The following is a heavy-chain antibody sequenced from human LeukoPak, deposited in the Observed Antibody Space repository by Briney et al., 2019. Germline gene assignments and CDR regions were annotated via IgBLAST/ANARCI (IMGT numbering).Heavy chain of an antibody. CDR2: IRFDGSHQ. CDR3: AKALFYYHQTEMPAD. D-gene: IGHD3-22*01. J-gene: IGHJ1*01. V-gene: IGHV3-30*02. CDR1: GFTFSSFD. Sequence: QAGGPLRLSCAASGFTFSSFDMHWVRQAPGKGLEWVAFIRFDGSHQYSADSVKGRFTISRDNSKNTLYLEMNSLSADDSAIYYCAKALFYYHQTEMPADWGQGTLVTVSS.